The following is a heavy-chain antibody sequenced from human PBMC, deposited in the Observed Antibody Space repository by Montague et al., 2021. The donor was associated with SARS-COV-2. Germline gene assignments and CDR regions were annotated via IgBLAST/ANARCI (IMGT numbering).Heavy chain of an antibody. CDR3: ARGPDPAHVAFDI. Sequence: SLRLSCAASGFTFSSYWMSWVRQAPGKGLEWVANIKQDGSEKYYVDSVKGRFTISRDNAKNSLYLQMNSLRAEDTAVYYCARGPDPAHVAFDIWGQGTMVTVSS. D-gene: IGHD1-14*01. V-gene: IGHV3-7*01. CDR2: IKQDGSEK. CDR1: GFTFSSYW. J-gene: IGHJ3*02.